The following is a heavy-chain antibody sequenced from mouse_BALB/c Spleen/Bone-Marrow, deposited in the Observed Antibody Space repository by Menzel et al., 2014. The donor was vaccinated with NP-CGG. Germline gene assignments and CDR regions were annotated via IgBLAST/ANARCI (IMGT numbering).Heavy chain of an antibody. V-gene: IGHV5-6*01. Sequence: EVKLVESGGDLVKPGGSLKLSCVASGFTFSSYGMSWVRQTPDKRLEWVATISSGGSYTYYPDSVKGRFTISRDNAKNTLYLQMSSLKSEDTAMYYCGRNYYGSSYSFDYWGQGTTLTVSS. CDR1: GFTFSSYG. D-gene: IGHD1-1*01. J-gene: IGHJ2*01. CDR3: GRNYYGSSYSFDY. CDR2: ISSGGSYT.